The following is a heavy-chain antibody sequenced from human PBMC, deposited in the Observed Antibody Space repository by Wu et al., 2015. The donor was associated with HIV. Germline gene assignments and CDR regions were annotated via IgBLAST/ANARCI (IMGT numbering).Heavy chain of an antibody. CDR2: INPSGGAT. CDR1: GYSFTNYY. V-gene: IGHV1-2*02. D-gene: IGHD4-11*01. Sequence: QVQLVQSGAEVKKPGASVKVSCGTFGYSFTNYYIHWVRQAPGHGLEWMAWINPSGGATIYAEAFEGRVTLSTDTSMKTVYMELESLTSGDTAMYFCARDATPITTEFDYWGQGTLITVSS. J-gene: IGHJ4*02. CDR3: ARDATPITTEFDY.